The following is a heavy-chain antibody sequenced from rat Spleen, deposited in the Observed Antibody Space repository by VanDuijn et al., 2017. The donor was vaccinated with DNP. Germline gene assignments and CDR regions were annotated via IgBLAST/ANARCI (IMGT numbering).Heavy chain of an antibody. CDR2: SNYAGGST. D-gene: IGHD1-3*01. J-gene: IGHJ2*01. CDR3: TRHVLPLRVWDY. V-gene: IGHV5-22*01. Sequence: EVQLVESGGDLVQPGGSLKLSCAASGFTLSDYYMAWVRQAPTKGLEWVAYSNYAGGSTYHGDSVKGRFTISRDNAKHTLYLQMNSLRSEDMATYYCTRHVLPLRVWDYWGQGVMVTVSS. CDR1: GFTLSDYY.